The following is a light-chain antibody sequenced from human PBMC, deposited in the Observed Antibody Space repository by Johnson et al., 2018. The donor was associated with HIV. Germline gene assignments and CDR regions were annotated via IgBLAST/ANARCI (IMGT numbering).Light chain of an antibody. CDR2: EHN. V-gene: IGLV1-51*02. J-gene: IGLJ1*01. CDR3: GAWESSLDTYV. Sequence: QPVLTQPPSVSAAPGQRVTISCSGGIANIGNNYVSWYQQLPGTAPKLLIYEHNKRPSGIPDRFSGSKSGTSATLDISGLHTGDEADYYCGAWESSLDTYVFGTGTKFTAL. CDR1: IANIGNNY.